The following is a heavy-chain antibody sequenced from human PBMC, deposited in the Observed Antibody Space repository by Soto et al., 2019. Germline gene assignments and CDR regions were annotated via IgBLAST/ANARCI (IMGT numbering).Heavy chain of an antibody. CDR3: ARGATANFDY. CDR1: GGTFGSQG. J-gene: IGHJ4*02. D-gene: IGHD5-12*01. CDR2: FIAMLGTP. V-gene: IGHV1-69*13. Sequence: GASVKVSCKASGGTFGSQGIAWVRQAPGQGLEWMGGFIAMLGTPTYAKKVQGRATKSADESLTSSYLELRSLRSEDTGVYFCARGATANFDYWGQGTVVTVSS.